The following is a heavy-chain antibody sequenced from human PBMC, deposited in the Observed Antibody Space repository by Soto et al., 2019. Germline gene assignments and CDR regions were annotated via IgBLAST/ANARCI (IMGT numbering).Heavy chain of an antibody. CDR1: GYSFTRYW. D-gene: IGHD6-13*01. CDR2: IDPSDSYT. V-gene: IGHV5-10-1*01. CDR3: ARHSSHNWFNP. J-gene: IGHJ5*02. Sequence: PGESLKISCQGSGYSFTRYWISVVREMPGKGLEWMGRIDPSDSYTNYSPSFQGHVTISADKSISTAYLQWSSLKASDTAMYYCARHSSHNWFNPWGQGILVIVSA.